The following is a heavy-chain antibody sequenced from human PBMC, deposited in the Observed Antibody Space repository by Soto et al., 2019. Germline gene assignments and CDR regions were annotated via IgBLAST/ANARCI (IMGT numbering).Heavy chain of an antibody. Sequence: SETLSLTCTVSGGSISSYYWSWIRQPPGKGLEWIGYIYYSGSTNYNPSLKSRVTISVDTSKNQFSLKLSSVTAADTAVYYCARAIESILMVKWFDPWGQGTLVTVSS. CDR1: GGSISSYY. D-gene: IGHD2-8*01. V-gene: IGHV4-59*01. J-gene: IGHJ5*02. CDR2: IYYSGST. CDR3: ARAIESILMVKWFDP.